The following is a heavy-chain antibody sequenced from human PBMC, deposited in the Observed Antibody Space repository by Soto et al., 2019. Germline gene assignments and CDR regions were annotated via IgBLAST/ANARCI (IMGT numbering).Heavy chain of an antibody. V-gene: IGHV3-9*02. J-gene: IGHJ5*02. Sequence: GGSLRLSCAASGFTSDDYGMHWVRQAPGKGLEWVSGISWNSGSIGYADSVEGRFTISRDNAKNSLYLQMNSLRAEDTALYYCAKESSSSLWFDPWGQGTLVTVSS. CDR3: AKESSSSLWFDP. CDR1: GFTSDDYG. D-gene: IGHD6-13*01. CDR2: ISWNSGSI.